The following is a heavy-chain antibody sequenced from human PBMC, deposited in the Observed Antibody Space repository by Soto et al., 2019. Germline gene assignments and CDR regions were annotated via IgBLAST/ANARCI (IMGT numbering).Heavy chain of an antibody. CDR1: GGSISRSGHY. CDR2: IYYTGNT. CDR3: ARQDCSGGSCPDAFDI. J-gene: IGHJ3*02. D-gene: IGHD2-15*01. V-gene: IGHV4-39*01. Sequence: QLQLQESGPGLVKPSETLSLTCSVSGGSISRSGHYWGWLRQPPGKGLQWIGSIYYTGNTYHNPPIKSRPTISVDTSKNQFSLKLSSVTAADTAVYYCARQDCSGGSCPDAFDIWGQGILVTVS.